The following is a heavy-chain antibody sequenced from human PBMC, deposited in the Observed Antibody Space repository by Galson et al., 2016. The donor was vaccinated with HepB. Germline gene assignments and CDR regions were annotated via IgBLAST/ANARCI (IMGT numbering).Heavy chain of an antibody. CDR3: ACNRRGVFLLDC. CDR1: GVTFSSRS. J-gene: IGHJ4*02. D-gene: IGHD3-10*01. CDR2: LPSENNIK. Sequence: LRLSCAVSGVTFSSRSMNWVRQAPGKGLEWVSYLPSENNIKHYADSVRGRFTISRDNAKNSLYLQMNSLRVEDTAVYYCACNRRGVFLLDCWGQGTLVTVSS. V-gene: IGHV3-48*01.